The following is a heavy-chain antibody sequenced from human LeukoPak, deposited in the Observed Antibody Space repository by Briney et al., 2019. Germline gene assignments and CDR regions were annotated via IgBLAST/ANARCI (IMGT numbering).Heavy chain of an antibody. D-gene: IGHD3-9*01. CDR3: ARAGLRYFDWLLSPRREYYFDY. J-gene: IGHJ4*02. V-gene: IGHV4-61*02. Sequence: SETLSLTCTVSGGSISRGRYYWSWIRQPAGKGLEWSGRISTSGSTNYNPSLKRRVTISVDASKIQFSLKLSSVTAADTAVYYCARAGLRYFDWLLSPRREYYFDYWGQGTLVTVSS. CDR1: GGSISRGRYY. CDR2: ISTSGST.